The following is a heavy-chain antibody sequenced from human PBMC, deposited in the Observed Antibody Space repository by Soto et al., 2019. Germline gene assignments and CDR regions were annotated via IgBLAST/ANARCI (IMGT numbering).Heavy chain of an antibody. CDR3: ASPRDYCVTTSNCFIAFHI. V-gene: IGHV3-21*01. Sequence: AQLVESGGSLVKPGGSLRLSCAASGFSFGDYIMNWVRQAPGRGLEWVASISHSGSYIFYADSVKGRFTISRDNSRDSLYLQMNSLRVDDTAIYYCASPRDYCVTTSNCFIAFHIWGQGTRVTLSS. CDR1: GFSFGDYI. CDR2: ISHSGSYI. J-gene: IGHJ3*02. D-gene: IGHD4-17*01.